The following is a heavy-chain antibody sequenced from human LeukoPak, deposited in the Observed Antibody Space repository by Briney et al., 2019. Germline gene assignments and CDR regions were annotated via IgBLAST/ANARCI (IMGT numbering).Heavy chain of an antibody. V-gene: IGHV3-23*01. D-gene: IGHD2/OR15-2a*01. Sequence: PGGSLRLSCAASGFTFNSYPMSRVRQAPGKGLEWVSTISGSGVNTYYADSVKGRFTISRDNSKNTLFLQMNGLRAEDTAIYYCAKFLSYTTSAPFDSWGQGTLVTVSS. CDR3: AKFLSYTTSAPFDS. J-gene: IGHJ4*02. CDR2: ISGSGVNT. CDR1: GFTFNSYP.